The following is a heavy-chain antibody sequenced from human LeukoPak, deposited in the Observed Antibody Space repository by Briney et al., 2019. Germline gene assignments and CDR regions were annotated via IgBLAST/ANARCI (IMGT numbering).Heavy chain of an antibody. V-gene: IGHV1-18*01. CDR2: ISAYNGNT. CDR3: ATEGPGLSTIFGPVTWFDP. J-gene: IGHJ5*02. CDR1: GYTFTSYG. Sequence: ASVKVSCKASGYTFTSYGISWVRQAPGQGLEWMGWISAYNGNTNYAQKLQGRVTMTTDTSTSTAYMELSSLRSEDTAVYYCATEGPGLSTIFGPVTWFDPWGQGTLVTVSS. D-gene: IGHD3-3*01.